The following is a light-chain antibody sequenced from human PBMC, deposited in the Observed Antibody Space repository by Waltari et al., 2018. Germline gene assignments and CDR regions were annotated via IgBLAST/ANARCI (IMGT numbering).Light chain of an antibody. CDR3: QQSYGIFPT. Sequence: DIQMTQSPSSVSASIGDRVTITCRASQSSSTFLNWYQQKPGKAPNLLIFATSSLESGVPSRFRGSGSGTVFTLTISSLQPEDFATYYCQQSYGIFPTFGQGTKVEIQ. V-gene: IGKV1-39*01. J-gene: IGKJ1*01. CDR1: QSSSTF. CDR2: ATS.